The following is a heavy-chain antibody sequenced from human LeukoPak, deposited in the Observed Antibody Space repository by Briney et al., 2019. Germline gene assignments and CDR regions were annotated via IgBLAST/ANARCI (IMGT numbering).Heavy chain of an antibody. CDR1: GGSLSSSSYY. D-gene: IGHD6-19*01. J-gene: IGHJ4*02. V-gene: IGHV4-39*01. CDR3: ARHLTSGWYGVKY. Sequence: AETLSLTCTVSGGSLSSSSYYWGWIRQPPGRGLEWIGTIYDSGSTYYNPSLKSRVTISVDTSKNQFSLSLSSVAAADTAVYYCARHLTSGWYGVKYWGQGTLVTVSS. CDR2: IYDSGST.